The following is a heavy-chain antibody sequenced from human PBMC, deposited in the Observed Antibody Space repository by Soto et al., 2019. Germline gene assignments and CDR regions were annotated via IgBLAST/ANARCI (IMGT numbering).Heavy chain of an antibody. CDR3: ARARSLTTVVTPVDY. V-gene: IGHV3-64*01. CDR1: GFTFSSYA. Sequence: EVQLVESGGGLVQPGGSLRLSCAASGFTFSSYAMHWVRQAPGKGLEYVSAISSNGGSTYYANSVKGRFTISRDNSKNTLYLQMGSLRAEDMAVYYCARARSLTTVVTPVDYWGQGTLVTVSS. D-gene: IGHD4-17*01. J-gene: IGHJ4*02. CDR2: ISSNGGST.